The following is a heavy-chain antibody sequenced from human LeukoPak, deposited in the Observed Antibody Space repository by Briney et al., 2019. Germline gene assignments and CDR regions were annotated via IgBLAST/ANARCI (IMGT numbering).Heavy chain of an antibody. V-gene: IGHV1-3*01. CDR3: ARGRGYSAYGY. CDR2: INAGNGDT. J-gene: IGHJ4*02. D-gene: IGHD5-12*01. Sequence: GASVKVSCKTSGFTFSDYSILWVRQAPGQKLEWMGWINAGNGDTKYSQKFQDRVTISRDTSASTVYMELSSLRSEDTAVYYCARGRGYSAYGYWGQGTLVTVSS. CDR1: GFTFSDYS.